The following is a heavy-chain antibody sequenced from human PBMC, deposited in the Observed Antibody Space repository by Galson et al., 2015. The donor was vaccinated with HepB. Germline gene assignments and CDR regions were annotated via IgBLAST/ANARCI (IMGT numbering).Heavy chain of an antibody. D-gene: IGHD6-6*01. Sequence: SLRLSCAASGFTFDSYVIIWVRQAPGQGLEWVPSISGSTGRVYYADSVKGRFTISRDDSKKTLYLQMNSLRVEDTAVYYCAKSSTSSIYYFDDWGQGTLVTVSS. CDR1: GFTFDSYV. CDR2: ISGSTGRV. J-gene: IGHJ4*02. V-gene: IGHV3-23*01. CDR3: AKSSTSSIYYFDD.